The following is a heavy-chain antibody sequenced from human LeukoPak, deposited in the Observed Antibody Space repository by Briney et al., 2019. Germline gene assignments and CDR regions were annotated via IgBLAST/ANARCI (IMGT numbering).Heavy chain of an antibody. J-gene: IGHJ4*02. Sequence: SETLSLTCAVYGGSFSGYYWSWIRQPPGKGLEWIGGINHSGSTNYNPSLKSRVTISVDTSKNQFSLKLSSVPAADTAVYYCARESCSSTSCPPDYWGQGALVTVSS. CDR1: GGSFSGYY. V-gene: IGHV4-34*01. CDR2: INHSGST. CDR3: ARESCSSTSCPPDY. D-gene: IGHD2-2*01.